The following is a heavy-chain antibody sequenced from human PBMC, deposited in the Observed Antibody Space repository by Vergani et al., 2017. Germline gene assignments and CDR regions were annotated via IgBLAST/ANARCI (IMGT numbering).Heavy chain of an antibody. J-gene: IGHJ3*02. V-gene: IGHV4-4*07. Sequence: QVQLQESGPGLVKPSETLSLTCTVSGGSISSYYWSWIRQPAGKGLEWIGRIYTSGSTNYNPSLKSRVTMSVDTSKNKFSLKLSSVTAADTAVYYCARSPPNDFWSGYYEAFDIWGQGTMVTVSS. CDR2: IYTSGST. CDR3: ARSPPNDFWSGYYEAFDI. D-gene: IGHD3-3*01. CDR1: GGSISSYY.